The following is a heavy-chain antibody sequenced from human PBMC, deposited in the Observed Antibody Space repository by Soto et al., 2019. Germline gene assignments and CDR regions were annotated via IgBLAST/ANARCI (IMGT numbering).Heavy chain of an antibody. CDR3: ARFLSVTTDYYYYMDV. CDR2: INHSGST. V-gene: IGHV4-34*01. CDR1: GGSFSGYY. D-gene: IGHD4-17*01. J-gene: IGHJ6*03. Sequence: SETLSLTCAVYGGSFSGYYWSWIRQPPGKGLEWIGEINHSGSTNYNPFLKSRVTISVDTSKNQFSLKLSSVTAADTAVYYCARFLSVTTDYYYYMDVWGKGTTVTV.